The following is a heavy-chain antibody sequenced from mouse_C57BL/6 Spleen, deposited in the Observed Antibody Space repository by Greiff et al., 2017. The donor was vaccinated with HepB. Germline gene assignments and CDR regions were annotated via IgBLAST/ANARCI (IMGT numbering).Heavy chain of an antibody. CDR2: INPNNGGT. D-gene: IGHD2-5*01. Sequence: VHVKQSGPELVKPGASVKMSCKASGYTFTDYNMHWVKQSHGKSLEWIGYINPNNGGTSYNQKFKGKTTLTVNKSSSTAYMELRSLTSEDSAVYYCARTYYSNYGYYFDYWGQGTTLTVSS. J-gene: IGHJ2*01. CDR1: GYTFTDYN. V-gene: IGHV1-22*01. CDR3: ARTYYSNYGYYFDY.